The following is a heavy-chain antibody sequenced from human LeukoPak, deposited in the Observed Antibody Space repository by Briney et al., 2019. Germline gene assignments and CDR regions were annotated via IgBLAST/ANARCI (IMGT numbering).Heavy chain of an antibody. J-gene: IGHJ3*02. V-gene: IGHV3-21*01. CDR2: ISRSSSRI. D-gene: IGHD6-13*01. CDR3: AGDRGSSWSGHDAFDI. Sequence: GGSLRLSCAASGFTFNYYSMNWVRQAPGKGLEWVSSISRSSSRIYYADSVKGRFTISRDNAKNSLYLQMNSLRAEDTALYYCAGDRGSSWSGHDAFDIWGQGTMVTVSS. CDR1: GFTFNYYS.